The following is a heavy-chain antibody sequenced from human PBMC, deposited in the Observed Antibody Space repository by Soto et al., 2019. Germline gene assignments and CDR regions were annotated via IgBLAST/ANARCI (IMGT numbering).Heavy chain of an antibody. V-gene: IGHV5-51*01. CDR2: IYPGDSDT. CDR3: ARQEGYNWDYYYYGMDV. D-gene: IGHD1-1*01. CDR1: GYSFTIYW. Sequence: GESLKISCNGAGYSFTIYWIGWVRQMPGKGLEWMGIIYPGDSDTRYSPSFQGQVTISADKSISTAYLQWSSLKASDTAMYYCARQEGYNWDYYYYGMDVWGQGTTVTVSS. J-gene: IGHJ6*02.